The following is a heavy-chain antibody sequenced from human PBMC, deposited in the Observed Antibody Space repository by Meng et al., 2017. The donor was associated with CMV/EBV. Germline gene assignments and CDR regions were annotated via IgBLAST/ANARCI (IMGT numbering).Heavy chain of an antibody. Sequence: GESLKISCAASGFTFSSYAMSWVRQAPGKGLEWVSAISGSGGSTYYADSVKGRFTISRDNSKNTLYLQMNSLRAEDTAVYYCAKLIGSTSCYDIWGQGTMVTVSS. CDR1: GFTFSSYA. J-gene: IGHJ3*02. D-gene: IGHD2-2*01. V-gene: IGHV3-23*01. CDR2: ISGSGGST. CDR3: AKLIGSTSCYDI.